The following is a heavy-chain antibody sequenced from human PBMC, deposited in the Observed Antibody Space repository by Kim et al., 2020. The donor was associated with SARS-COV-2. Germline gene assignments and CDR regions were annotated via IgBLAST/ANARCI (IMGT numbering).Heavy chain of an antibody. CDR3: ARHEQGQWRLGFDP. D-gene: IGHD6-19*01. V-gene: IGHV6-1*01. J-gene: IGHJ5*02. Sequence: AVSVNSRITINPDTSKNQFSLQLTSVTPEDTAVYYCARHEQGQWRLGFDPWGQGTLVTVSS.